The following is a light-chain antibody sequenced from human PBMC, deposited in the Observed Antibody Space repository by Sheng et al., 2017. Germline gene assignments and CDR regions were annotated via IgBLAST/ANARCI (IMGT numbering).Light chain of an antibody. V-gene: IGLV4-69*01. Sequence: QLVLTQSPSASASLGASVKLTCTLSSGHSSYAIAWHQQQPEKGPRYLMNLNSDGIHQQGDGIPDRFSGSSSGAERYVTISSLQSEDEADYYCQTWGTGSWVFGGGTKLTVL. J-gene: IGLJ3*02. CDR2: LNSDGIH. CDR3: QTWGTGSWV. CDR1: SGHSSYA.